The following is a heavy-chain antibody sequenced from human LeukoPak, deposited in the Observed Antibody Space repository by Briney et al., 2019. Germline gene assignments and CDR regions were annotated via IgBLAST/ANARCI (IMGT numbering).Heavy chain of an antibody. J-gene: IGHJ6*02. CDR2: FSGSGGST. D-gene: IGHD6-13*01. CDR1: GFPFCRFA. Sequence: GFLKPSCAAFGFPFCRFAMRWVRQAPGEGVEWGSGFSGSGGSTYYADSVKGRFTISRDNSKNTLYLQMNGLRAEDTAVYYCAKQASSSWYQGYYYGMDVWGQGTTVTVSS. V-gene: IGHV3-23*01. CDR3: AKQASSSWYQGYYYGMDV.